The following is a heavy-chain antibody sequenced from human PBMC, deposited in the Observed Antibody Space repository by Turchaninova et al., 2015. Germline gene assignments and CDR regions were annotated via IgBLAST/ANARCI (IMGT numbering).Heavy chain of an antibody. CDR1: GYSFSNYG. D-gene: IGHD3-22*01. Sequence: GAEVKKPGASVRVSCKASGYSFSNYGIGWVRQAPGQRLEWMGWISAYNCNTKYAQRLQGRVTMSTDTSTSTAYMELRRLRSDDTAVYYCARGHDDYDGSDTGGWLYWGQGTLVTVSS. CDR3: ARGHDDYDGSDTGGWLY. CDR2: ISAYNCNT. J-gene: IGHJ4*02. V-gene: IGHV1-18*04.